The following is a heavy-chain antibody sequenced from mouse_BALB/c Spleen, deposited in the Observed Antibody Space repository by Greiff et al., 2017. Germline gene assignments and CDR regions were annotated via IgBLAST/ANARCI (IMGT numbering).Heavy chain of an antibody. CDR2: INPYNDGT. Sequence: QLQESGPELVKPGASVKMSCKASGYTFTSYVMHWVKQKPGQGLEWIGYINPYNDGTKYNEKFKGKATLTSDKSSSTAYMELSSLTSEDSAVYYCARRIYDGYYRDAMDYWGQGTSVTVSS. CDR1: GYTFTSYV. CDR3: ARRIYDGYYRDAMDY. D-gene: IGHD2-3*01. J-gene: IGHJ4*01. V-gene: IGHV1-14*01.